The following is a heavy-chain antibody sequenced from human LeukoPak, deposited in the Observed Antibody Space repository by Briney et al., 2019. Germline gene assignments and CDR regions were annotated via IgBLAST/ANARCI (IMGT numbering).Heavy chain of an antibody. D-gene: IGHD2-15*01. CDR2: IKEDGSEE. CDR3: AMIYCSRGSFYSSNWFDP. V-gene: IGHV3-7*05. J-gene: IGHJ5*02. Sequence: GGSLRLSCAASGFTFSRYWMRWVRQAPGIGLEWLANIKEDGSEEFYVDSVKGRFTISRDNAKNSLYLQMNSLRVEDTAVYYCAMIYCSRGSFYSSNWFDPWGQGTLVTVSS. CDR1: GFTFSRYW.